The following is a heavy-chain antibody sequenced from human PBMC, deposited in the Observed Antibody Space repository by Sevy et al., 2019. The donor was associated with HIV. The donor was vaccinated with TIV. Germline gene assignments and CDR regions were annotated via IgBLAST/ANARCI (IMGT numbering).Heavy chain of an antibody. Sequence: GGSLRLSCAASGFTFSNYWMSWVRQAPGKGLGCVANINQDGSEKYYLDSVKGRFIVSRDNAKNSLYLQMNSLRAEDSAVYYCARGQITGSKLDYFDSWGQGTLVTVSS. D-gene: IGHD1-7*01. CDR1: GFTFSNYW. J-gene: IGHJ4*02. V-gene: IGHV3-7*01. CDR3: ARGQITGSKLDYFDS. CDR2: INQDGSEK.